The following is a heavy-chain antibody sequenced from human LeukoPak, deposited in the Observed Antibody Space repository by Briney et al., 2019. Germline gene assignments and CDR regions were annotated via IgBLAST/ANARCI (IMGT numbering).Heavy chain of an antibody. D-gene: IGHD6-13*01. V-gene: IGHV5-51*01. CDR3: AKHGDSSWFLDF. Sequence: GESVKISCKASGYILINYWIAWVRQVPGKGLEWMGIVYPYDSDTKYSPSFQGQVTISADKTLNTAYLQWSSLKASDTALYYCAKHGDSSWFLDFWGQGTLVTVSS. CDR1: GYILINYW. CDR2: VYPYDSDT. J-gene: IGHJ4*02.